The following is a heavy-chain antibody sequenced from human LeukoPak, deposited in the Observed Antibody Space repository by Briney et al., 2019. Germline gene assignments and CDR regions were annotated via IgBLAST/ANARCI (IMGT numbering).Heavy chain of an antibody. V-gene: IGHV4-59*08. J-gene: IGHJ4*02. CDR2: IHYSGNT. CDR1: GGSVSSYY. Sequence: SETLSLTCTVSGGSVSSYYWSWIRQPPGKGLEWIGYIHYSGNTDYNPSLKSRVTISVDTSKNQFSLKLSSVTAADTAVYYCARFLGDSSGYSFDYWGQGTLVTVSS. D-gene: IGHD3-22*01. CDR3: ARFLGDSSGYSFDY.